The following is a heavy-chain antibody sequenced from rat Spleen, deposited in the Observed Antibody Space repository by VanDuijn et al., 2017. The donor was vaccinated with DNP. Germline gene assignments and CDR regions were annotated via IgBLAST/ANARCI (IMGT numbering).Heavy chain of an antibody. J-gene: IGHJ2*01. CDR2: VNYDGGIT. CDR1: GFTFSDFN. V-gene: IGHV5-7*01. CDR3: ARRAVATPFDY. Sequence: EVQLVESGGGLVKPGRSLKLSCAASGFTFSDFNMAWVRQAPKKGLEWVATVNYDGGITYYRDSVKGRFTISRDNAKSSLYLQMNSLKSEDTATYYCARRAVATPFDYWGQGVMVTVSS. D-gene: IGHD1-3*01.